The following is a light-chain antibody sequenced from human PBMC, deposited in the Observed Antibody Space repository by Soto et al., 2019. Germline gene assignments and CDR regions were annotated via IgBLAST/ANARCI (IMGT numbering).Light chain of an antibody. CDR1: QSVTSTY. CDR2: DTS. J-gene: IGKJ4*01. Sequence: ENVLTQSPGTLSLSPGERATLSCRASQSVTSTYLAWYQQRPGQTPTLLISDTSIRATGIPDRFSGSGSGTDFTLAISRLEPEDFAVYYCQQRNNWPLTFGGGTKVDIK. V-gene: IGKV3D-20*02. CDR3: QQRNNWPLT.